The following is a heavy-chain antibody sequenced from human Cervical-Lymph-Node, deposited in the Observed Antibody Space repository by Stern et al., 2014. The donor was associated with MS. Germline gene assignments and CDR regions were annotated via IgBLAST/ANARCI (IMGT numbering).Heavy chain of an antibody. CDR3: ARVNCPGGSCIDY. J-gene: IGHJ4*02. CDR1: GFTFSAYW. V-gene: IGHV3-74*01. D-gene: IGHD2-15*01. CDR2: ISGDGSSF. Sequence: EVQLVESGGHLVQPGGSLRLSCAVSGFTFSAYWMHWIRQVPGKGLVWVSRISGDGSSFSYADSVKGRFTISRDNAKNTLYLQMNSLRDEDTAVYYCARVNCPGGSCIDYWGQGTLVTVSS.